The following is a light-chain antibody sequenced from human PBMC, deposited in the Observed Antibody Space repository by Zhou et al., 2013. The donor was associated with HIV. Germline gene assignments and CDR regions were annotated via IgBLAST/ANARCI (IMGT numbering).Light chain of an antibody. V-gene: IGKV1-16*02. J-gene: IGKJ2*01. CDR2: SAS. Sequence: DIQMTQSPSSLSASVGDRVTITCRASQDIGDYLAWFQQKPGKAPKSLIYSASNLQSGVPSKFSGSGSGTDFTLTISSLQPEDFATYYCLQDHNYPYTFGQGTKSWRSN. CDR1: QDIGDY. CDR3: LQDHNYPYT.